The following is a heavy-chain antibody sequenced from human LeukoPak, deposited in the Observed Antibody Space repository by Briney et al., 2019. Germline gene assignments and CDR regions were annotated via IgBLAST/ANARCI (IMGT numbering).Heavy chain of an antibody. Sequence: SETLSLTCTVSGGSISSYYWSWIRQPPGKGLEWIGYIYYSGSTNYNPSLKSRVTMSVDTSKNQFSLKLSSVTAADTAVYYCARDYPLEYCSSTSCRRYYYYGMDVWGQGTTVTVSS. CDR2: IYYSGST. J-gene: IGHJ6*02. CDR3: ARDYPLEYCSSTSCRRYYYYGMDV. CDR1: GGSISSYY. D-gene: IGHD2-2*01. V-gene: IGHV4-59*12.